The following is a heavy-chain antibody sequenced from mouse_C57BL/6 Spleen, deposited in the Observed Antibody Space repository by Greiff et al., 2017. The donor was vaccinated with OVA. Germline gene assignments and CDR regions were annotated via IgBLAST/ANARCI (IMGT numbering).Heavy chain of an antibody. D-gene: IGHD2-12*01. V-gene: IGHV1-80*01. J-gene: IGHJ4*01. CDR1: GYAFSSYW. CDR2: IYPGAGDT. CDR3: ANTRYYAMYY. Sequence: QVQLKESGAELVKPGASVKISCKASGYAFSSYWMNWVKQRPGKGLEWIGQIYPGAGDTNYNGKFKGKATLTADKASSTAYMQLSSLTSEDAAVYCCANTRYYAMYYWGQGTSVTVSS.